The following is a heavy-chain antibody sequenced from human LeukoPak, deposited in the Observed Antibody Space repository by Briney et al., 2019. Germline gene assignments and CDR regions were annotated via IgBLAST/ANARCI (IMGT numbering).Heavy chain of an antibody. CDR3: ARVANLGAVLYYVDY. J-gene: IGHJ4*02. D-gene: IGHD1-26*01. CDR1: GFTFSSYT. V-gene: IGHV3-7*01. Sequence: PGGSLRLSCAASGFTFSSYTMSWVRQAPGKGLEWVANIKQDGSEKYYVDSVKGRFTISRDNAKNSLYLQMNSLRAEDTAVYYCARVANLGAVLYYVDYWGQGALVTVSS. CDR2: IKQDGSEK.